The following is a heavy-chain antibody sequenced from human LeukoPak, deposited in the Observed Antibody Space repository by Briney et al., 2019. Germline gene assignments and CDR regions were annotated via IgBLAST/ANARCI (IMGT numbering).Heavy chain of an antibody. V-gene: IGHV3-23*01. D-gene: IGHD3-16*01. CDR1: GFTFSTYG. CDR3: AKDDAWGRYKD. Sequence: GGSLRLSCAAPGFTFSTYGMNWVRQAPGKGPEWVSGISPSGEITYYTDSVKGRFTISRDNSKHMVSLQMNSLRGEDTAVYYCAKDDAWGRYKDWGQGTLVTVSS. J-gene: IGHJ1*01. CDR2: ISPSGEIT.